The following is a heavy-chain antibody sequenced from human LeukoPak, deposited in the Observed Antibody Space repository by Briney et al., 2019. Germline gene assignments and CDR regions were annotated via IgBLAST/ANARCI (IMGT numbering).Heavy chain of an antibody. CDR2: ISGSGGST. CDR3: AKDSETYSSSCPED. CDR1: GFTFSTYW. D-gene: IGHD6-13*01. Sequence: GGSLRLSCAGSGFTFSTYWMSWVRQAPGKGLEWVSAISGSGGSTYYADSVKGRFTISRDNSKNTLYLQMNSLRAEDTAVYYCAKDSETYSSSCPEDWGQGTLVTVSS. J-gene: IGHJ4*02. V-gene: IGHV3-23*01.